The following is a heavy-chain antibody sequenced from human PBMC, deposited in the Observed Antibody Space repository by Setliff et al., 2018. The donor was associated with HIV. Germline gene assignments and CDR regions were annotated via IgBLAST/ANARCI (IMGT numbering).Heavy chain of an antibody. CDR1: GYTFTSYG. D-gene: IGHD6-13*01. J-gene: IGHJ3*02. CDR2: ISAYNGNT. Sequence: ASVKVSCKASGYTFTSYGISWVRQSPGQGLEWMGWISAYNGNTNYAQKLQGRVTMTTDTSTSTAYMELRSLRSDDTAVNYCARDSNPRRSWYSGDAFVIWGQGTMVTVSS. V-gene: IGHV1-18*01. CDR3: ARDSNPRRSWYSGDAFVI.